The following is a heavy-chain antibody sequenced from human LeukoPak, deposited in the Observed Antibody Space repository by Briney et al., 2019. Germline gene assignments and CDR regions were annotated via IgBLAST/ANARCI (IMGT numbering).Heavy chain of an antibody. CDR1: GGSISSYY. CDR3: ARVDTAMAYDY. D-gene: IGHD5-18*01. CDR2: IYTSGST. J-gene: IGHJ4*02. Sequence: PSETLSLTCTVSGGSISSYYWSWIRQPPGKGLEWIGRIYTSGSTNYNPSLKSRVTISVDTSKNQFSLKLSSVTAADTAVYYCARVDTAMAYDYWGQGTLVTVSS. V-gene: IGHV4-4*07.